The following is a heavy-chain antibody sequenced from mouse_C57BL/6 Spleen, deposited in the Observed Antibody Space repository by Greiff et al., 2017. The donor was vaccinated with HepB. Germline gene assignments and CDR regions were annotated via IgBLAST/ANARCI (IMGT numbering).Heavy chain of an antibody. CDR1: GYAFSSYW. CDR3: ARERAGRGAMDY. D-gene: IGHD1-1*01. Sequence: VQLQQSGAELVKPGASVKISCKASGYAFSSYWMNWVKQRPGKGLEWIGQIYPGDGDTNYNGKFKGKATLTADKSSSTAYMQLSSLTSEDSAVYFCARERAGRGAMDYWGQGTSVTVSS. CDR2: IYPGDGDT. J-gene: IGHJ4*01. V-gene: IGHV1-80*01.